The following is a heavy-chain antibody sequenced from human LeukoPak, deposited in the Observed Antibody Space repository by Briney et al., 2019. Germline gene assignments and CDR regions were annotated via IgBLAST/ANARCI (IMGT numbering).Heavy chain of an antibody. CDR3: ARGSAMITKALFLDY. CDR2: IYYTGTT. J-gene: IGHJ4*02. V-gene: IGHV4-59*01. D-gene: IGHD5-18*01. CDR1: GGSINSYY. Sequence: SETLSLTCTVSGGSINSYYWSWIRQPPGKGLEWIGYIYYTGTTNYNPSLKSRATISLDTSKNQFSLKLNSVTAADTAVYYCARGSAMITKALFLDYWGQGTLVTVSS.